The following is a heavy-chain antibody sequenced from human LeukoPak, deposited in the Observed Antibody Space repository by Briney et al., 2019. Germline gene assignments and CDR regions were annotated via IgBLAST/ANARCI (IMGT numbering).Heavy chain of an antibody. D-gene: IGHD3-22*01. CDR2: ISYDGSNK. Sequence: PGGSLRLSCAASGFTFSSYAMHWVRQAPGKGLEWVAVISYDGSNKYYADSVKGRFTISRDNSKNTLYLQMNSLRAEDTAVYYCARDNMYYYDSSGYYGYWGQGTLVTVSS. CDR1: GFTFSSYA. CDR3: ARDNMYYYDSSGYYGY. V-gene: IGHV3-30*04. J-gene: IGHJ4*02.